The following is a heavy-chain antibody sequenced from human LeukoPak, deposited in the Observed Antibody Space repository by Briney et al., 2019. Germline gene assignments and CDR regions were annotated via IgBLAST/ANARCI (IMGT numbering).Heavy chain of an antibody. CDR2: INPNSGDT. V-gene: IGHV1-2*02. CDR1: GYTFTGCY. Sequence: ASVKVSCKASGYTFTGCYMHWVRQAPGQGLEWMGWINPNSGDTKYSQKFQGRVTMTRDTSISTAYMELSRLRSDDTAVYYCATQRGSYLWGTDFDYWGQGTLVTVSS. J-gene: IGHJ4*02. D-gene: IGHD3-16*01. CDR3: ATQRGSYLWGTDFDY.